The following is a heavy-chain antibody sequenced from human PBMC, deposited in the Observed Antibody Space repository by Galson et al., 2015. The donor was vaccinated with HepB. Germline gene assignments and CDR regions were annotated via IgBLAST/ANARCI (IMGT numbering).Heavy chain of an antibody. CDR3: ARMVGETPDV. V-gene: IGHV6-1*01. Sequence: CAISGDSVSSNGAAWNWIRQSPSRGLEWLGRTYYRSKWYTGYALSVKSRITIKPDTSKNQFSLQLNSVTPEDTAVYYCARMVGETPDVWGQGTTVTVSS. CDR2: TYYRSKWYT. CDR1: GDSVSSNGAA. J-gene: IGHJ6*02. D-gene: IGHD1-26*01.